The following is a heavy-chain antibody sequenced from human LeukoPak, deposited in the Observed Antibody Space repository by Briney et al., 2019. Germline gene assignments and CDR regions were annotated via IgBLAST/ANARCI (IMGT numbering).Heavy chain of an antibody. CDR2: IVVGSGNT. V-gene: IGHV1-58*02. D-gene: IGHD2-15*01. CDR1: GFTFTSSA. CDR3: AAGWVCSGGSCYYYFDY. Sequence: ASVKVSCKASGFTFTSSAMQWARQARGQRLEWIGWIVVGSGNTNYAQKFQERVTITRDMSTSTAYMELSSLRSEDTAVYYCAAGWVCSGGSCYYYFDYWGQGTLVTVSS. J-gene: IGHJ4*02.